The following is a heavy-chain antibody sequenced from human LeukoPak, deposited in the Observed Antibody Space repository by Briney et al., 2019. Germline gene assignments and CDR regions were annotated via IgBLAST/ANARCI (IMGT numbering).Heavy chain of an antibody. CDR1: GGSISSYY. J-gene: IGHJ4*02. D-gene: IGHD3-16*01. CDR2: IYYSGST. CDR3: ARGAHRGGYGPIPELDY. Sequence: SETLSLTCTVSGGSISSYYWSWIRQPPGKGLEWIGYIYYSGSTNYNPSLTSRVTISVDTSKNQFSLKLSSVTAADTAVYYCARGAHRGGYGPIPELDYWGQGTLVTVSS. V-gene: IGHV4-59*01.